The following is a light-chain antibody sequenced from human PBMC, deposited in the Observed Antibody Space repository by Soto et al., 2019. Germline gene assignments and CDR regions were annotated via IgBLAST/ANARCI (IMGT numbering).Light chain of an antibody. V-gene: IGLV3-21*04. CDR3: QVWDSSSDHVV. CDR2: YDS. CDR1: NIGSKS. Sequence: SYELTQPPSVSVAPGKTARITCGGNNIGSKSVHWYQQKPGQAPVLVIYYDSDRPSGIPERVSGFNSGNTATLTISRVEAGDEADYYCQVWDSSSDHVVFGGGTKLTVL. J-gene: IGLJ2*01.